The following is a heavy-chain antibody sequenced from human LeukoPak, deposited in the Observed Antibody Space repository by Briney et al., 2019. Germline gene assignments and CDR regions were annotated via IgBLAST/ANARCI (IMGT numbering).Heavy chain of an antibody. CDR1: GYIFSSYW. D-gene: IGHD4-23*01. CDR3: ARRADYGGNSRWFDP. CDR2: IYPGDSDT. J-gene: IGHJ5*02. V-gene: IGHV5-51*01. Sequence: GESLKISCQGSGYIFSSYWIGWVRQMPGKGPEWMGIIYPGDSDTRYSPSFQGQVTISADKSISTAYLQWSSLKASDTAMYYCARRADYGGNSRWFDPWGQGTLVTVSS.